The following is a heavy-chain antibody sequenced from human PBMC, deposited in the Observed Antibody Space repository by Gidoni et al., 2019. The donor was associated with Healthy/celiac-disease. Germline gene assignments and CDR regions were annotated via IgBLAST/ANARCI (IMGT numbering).Heavy chain of an antibody. D-gene: IGHD3-22*01. J-gene: IGHJ6*02. CDR2: ISGSGGST. V-gene: IGHV3-23*01. Sequence: EVQLLESGGGLVQPGGSLRLSCAASGLTFSSYAMSWVRQAPGKGLEWVSAISGSGGSTYYADSVKGRFTISRDNSKNTLYLQMNSLRAEDTAVYYCAKDLATTYYYDSSGYYYLSIHCGMDVWGQGTTVTVSS. CDR1: GLTFSSYA. CDR3: AKDLATTYYYDSSGYYYLSIHCGMDV.